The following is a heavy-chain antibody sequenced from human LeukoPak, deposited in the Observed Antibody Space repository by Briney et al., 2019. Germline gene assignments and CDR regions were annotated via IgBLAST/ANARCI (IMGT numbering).Heavy chain of an antibody. J-gene: IGHJ5*02. D-gene: IGHD3-9*01. CDR3: ARHGRYYDILTGYYYRFDP. CDR1: GGSISSSSYY. CDR2: IYYSGST. Sequence: SETLSLTCTVSGGSISSSSYYWGWIRQPPGKGLEWIGSIYYSGSTSYNPSLKSRVTISVDASKNQFSLKLSSVTAADTAVYYCARHGRYYDILTGYYYRFDPWGQGTLVTVSS. V-gene: IGHV4-39*01.